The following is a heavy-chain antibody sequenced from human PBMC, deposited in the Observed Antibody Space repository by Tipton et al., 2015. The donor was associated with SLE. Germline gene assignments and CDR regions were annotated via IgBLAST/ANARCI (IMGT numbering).Heavy chain of an antibody. J-gene: IGHJ4*02. CDR2: IKQDGSEK. CDR1: GFTFSSYW. Sequence: SLRLSCAASGFTFSSYWMTWVRQAPGKGLEWVANIKQDGSEKYYVDSVKGRFTISRDNAKNSLYLQMNSLRAEDTAVYYCARVGSKGDFDYWGQGTLVTVSS. CDR3: ARVGSKGDFDY. V-gene: IGHV3-7*04. D-gene: IGHD2-2*03.